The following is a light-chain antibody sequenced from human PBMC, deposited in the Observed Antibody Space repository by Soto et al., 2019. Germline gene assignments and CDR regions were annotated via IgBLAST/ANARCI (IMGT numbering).Light chain of an antibody. CDR3: QQYDNWPRT. CDR1: RSVSIS. V-gene: IGKV3-15*01. CDR2: GAS. J-gene: IGKJ1*01. Sequence: EIVMTQSPATLSVSPGEIATLSCRASRSVSISLAWHQQKPGQALRLLIYGASSRVTGIPARFSGSGSGTEFTITISSLKSEDFAVYSCQQYDNWPRTFGKGTKVEIK.